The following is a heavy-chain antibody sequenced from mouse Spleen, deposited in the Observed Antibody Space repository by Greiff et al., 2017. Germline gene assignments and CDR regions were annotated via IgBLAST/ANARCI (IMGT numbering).Heavy chain of an antibody. CDR3: ARSRTGRRNYFDY. D-gene: IGHD4-1*01. Sequence: EVQLQQSGPELVKPGASVKISCKASGYSFTGYYMNWVKQSPEKSLEWIGEINPSTGGTTYNQKFKAKATLTVDKSSSTAYMQLKSLTSEDSAVYHCARSRTGRRNYFDYWGQGTTLTVSS. CDR2: INPSTGGT. V-gene: IGHV1-42*01. J-gene: IGHJ2*01. CDR1: GYSFTGYY.